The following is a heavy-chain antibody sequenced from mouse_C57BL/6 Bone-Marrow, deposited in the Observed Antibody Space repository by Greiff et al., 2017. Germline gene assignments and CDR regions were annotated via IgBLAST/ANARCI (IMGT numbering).Heavy chain of an antibody. CDR1: GYTFTTYP. D-gene: IGHD1-1*01. J-gene: IGHJ1*03. V-gene: IGHV1-47*01. CDR3: ARGGGSSFLYFDV. Sequence: QVHVKQSGAELVKPGASVKMSCKASGYTFTTYPIEWMKQNHGKSLEWIGNFHPYNDDTKYNEKFKGKATLTVEKSSSTVYLELSRLTSDDSAVYYCARGGGSSFLYFDVWGRGTTVTVSS. CDR2: FHPYNDDT.